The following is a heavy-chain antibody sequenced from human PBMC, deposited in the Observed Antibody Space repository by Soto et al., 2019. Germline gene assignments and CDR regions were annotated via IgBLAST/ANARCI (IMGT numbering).Heavy chain of an antibody. Sequence: GGSLSLSCAASGFTFSSYAMSWVRQAPGKGLEWVSAISGSGGSTYYADSVKGRFTISRDNSKNALYLQMNSLRAEDTAVYYCAKVRSKDPGLPDYWGQGTLVTVSS. CDR1: GFTFSSYA. CDR3: AKVRSKDPGLPDY. J-gene: IGHJ4*02. D-gene: IGHD4-4*01. V-gene: IGHV3-23*01. CDR2: ISGSGGST.